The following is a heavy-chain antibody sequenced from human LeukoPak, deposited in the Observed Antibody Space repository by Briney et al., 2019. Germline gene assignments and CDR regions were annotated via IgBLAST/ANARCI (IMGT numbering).Heavy chain of an antibody. D-gene: IGHD6-13*01. Sequence: GGSLRLSCAASGFTFSSYSMNWVRQAPGKGLEWVSYISSSSSTIYYADSVKGRFTISRDNAKNSLYLQMNSLRAEDTAVYYCARWGIAAAGDYWGQGTLATVSS. V-gene: IGHV3-48*01. J-gene: IGHJ4*02. CDR2: ISSSSSTI. CDR3: ARWGIAAAGDY. CDR1: GFTFSSYS.